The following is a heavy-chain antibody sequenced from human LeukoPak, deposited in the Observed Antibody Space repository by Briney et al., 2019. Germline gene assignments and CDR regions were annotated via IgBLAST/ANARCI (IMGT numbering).Heavy chain of an antibody. V-gene: IGHV1-2*02. CDR2: INPNSGGT. Sequence: GASVKVSCKASGYTFTGYYMHWVRQAPGQGLEWMGWINPNSGGTNYAQKFQGRVTMTRDTSISTAYMELSRLRSDDTAVYYCAGADIVVVPAARFDPWGQGTLVTVSS. CDR1: GYTFTGYY. CDR3: AGADIVVVPAARFDP. J-gene: IGHJ5*02. D-gene: IGHD2-2*01.